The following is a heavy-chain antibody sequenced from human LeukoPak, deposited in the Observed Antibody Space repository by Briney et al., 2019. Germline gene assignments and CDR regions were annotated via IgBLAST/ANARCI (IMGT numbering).Heavy chain of an antibody. CDR1: GFIFSSYW. J-gene: IGHJ6*02. Sequence: GGSLRLSCAASGFIFSSYWMTWVRQAPGKGLEWVANIKQAGSENSYVDSVKGRFTISRDNAKNSLYLQMNSLRPEDTAMYYCARVRTTGSYYGMDVWGQGTTVTVSS. CDR2: IKQAGSEN. V-gene: IGHV3-7*01. D-gene: IGHD3-10*01. CDR3: ARVRTTGSYYGMDV.